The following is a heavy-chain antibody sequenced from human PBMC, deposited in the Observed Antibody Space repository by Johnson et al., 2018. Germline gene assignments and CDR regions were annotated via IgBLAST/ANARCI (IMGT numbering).Heavy chain of an antibody. V-gene: IGHV3-30*18. D-gene: IGHD2-2*01. CDR2: ISYDGSNK. J-gene: IGHJ6*03. CDR1: GFTFSSYG. Sequence: ERLLESGGGVVQPGRSLRLSCAASGFTFSSYGMHWVRQAPGKGLEWVAVISYDGSNKYYADSVKGRFTISRDNSKNTLYLQMNSLRAEDTAVYYCAKDGEDIVVVPAAMRYYYYYMDVWGKGTTVTVSS. CDR3: AKDGEDIVVVPAAMRYYYYYMDV.